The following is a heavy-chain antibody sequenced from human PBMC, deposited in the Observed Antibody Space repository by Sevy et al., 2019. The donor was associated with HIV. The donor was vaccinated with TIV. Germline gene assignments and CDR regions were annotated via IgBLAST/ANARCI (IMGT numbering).Heavy chain of an antibody. CDR2: IIPMFETA. D-gene: IGHD6-13*01. CDR3: ARSISWYASFDS. CDR1: GRTFRNYA. V-gene: IGHV1-69*13. Sequence: ASVKVSCKASGRTFRNYALSWVRQAPGQGLEWMGGIIPMFETANYVQKFQGRVTITADESTNTAYMELSSLRSEDTVIYYCARSISWYASFDSWGQGTLVTVSS. J-gene: IGHJ4*02.